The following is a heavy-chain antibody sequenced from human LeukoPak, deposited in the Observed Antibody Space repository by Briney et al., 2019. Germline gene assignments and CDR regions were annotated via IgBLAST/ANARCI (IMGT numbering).Heavy chain of an antibody. D-gene: IGHD1-26*01. J-gene: IGHJ3*02. CDR3: AKDDGVRGTKYVSAFDM. Sequence: GGSLRLSCAASGFTFSNYALTWVRQAPGKGLEWVSTISGRSGSTNYADSVKGRFTISRDNSKDTLYLQMNSLRAEDTALYYCAKDDGVRGTKYVSAFDMWGQGTMVTVSS. CDR2: ISGRSGST. V-gene: IGHV3-23*01. CDR1: GFTFSNYA.